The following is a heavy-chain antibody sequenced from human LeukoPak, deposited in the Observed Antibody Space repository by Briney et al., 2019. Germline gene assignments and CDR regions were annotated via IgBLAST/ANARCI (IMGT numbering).Heavy chain of an antibody. D-gene: IGHD6-13*01. V-gene: IGHV1-2*02. J-gene: IGHJ6*03. CDR1: GYSFTSHY. Sequence: ASVKVSCKASGYSFTSHYMHWVRQAPGQGLEWMGWINPNSGGTNCAQRFQGRVAMTRDTSVNTAYMELSSLRFDDTAVYYCARGATAGRFSLRPTGAYYMDVWGKGTTVTVSS. CDR2: INPNSGGT. CDR3: ARGATAGRFSLRPTGAYYMDV.